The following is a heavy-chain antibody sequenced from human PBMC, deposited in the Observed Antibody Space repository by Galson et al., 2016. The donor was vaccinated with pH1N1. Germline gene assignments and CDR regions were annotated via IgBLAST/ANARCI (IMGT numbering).Heavy chain of an antibody. CDR3: ARQYDFGDYRGNAFDI. J-gene: IGHJ3*02. D-gene: IGHD4-17*01. CDR1: GVIFRNFA. CDR2: VNPGGSTI. Sequence: KVSCKASGVIFRNFAMSWVRQVPGKGLEWVGVVNPGGSTIRYSPSFQGQVTISSDKSISTAYLQWISLRASDTATYYCARQYDFGDYRGNAFDIWGQGTVVLVSS. V-gene: IGHV5-51*01.